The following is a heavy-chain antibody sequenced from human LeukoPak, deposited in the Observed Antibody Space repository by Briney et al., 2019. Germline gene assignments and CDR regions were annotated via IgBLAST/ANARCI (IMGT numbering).Heavy chain of an antibody. CDR2: IYYSWST. J-gene: IGHJ4*02. Sequence: NASETLSLTCTVSGGSISSSSYYWGWIRQPPGKGLEWIGSIYYSWSTYYNPSLKSRVTISVDTSKNQFSLKLSSVTAADTAVYYCARGGDYYDSSGYYPNDYWGQGTLVTVSS. D-gene: IGHD3-22*01. CDR3: ARGGDYYDSSGYYPNDY. V-gene: IGHV4-39*01. CDR1: GGSISSSSYY.